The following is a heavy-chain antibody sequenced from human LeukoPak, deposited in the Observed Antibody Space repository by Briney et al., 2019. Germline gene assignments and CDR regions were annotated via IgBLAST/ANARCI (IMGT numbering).Heavy chain of an antibody. J-gene: IGHJ4*02. CDR1: GFTFSSYG. D-gene: IGHD3-10*01. V-gene: IGHV3-33*01. CDR3: ARDIWFGELSVDY. CDR2: IWYDGSNK. Sequence: GGSLRLSCAASGFTFSSYGMHWVRQAPGKGLEWVAVIWYDGSNKYYADSVKGRFTISRDNSKNTLYLQMNSLRAEDTAVYYCARDIWFGELSVDYWGQGTLVTVSS.